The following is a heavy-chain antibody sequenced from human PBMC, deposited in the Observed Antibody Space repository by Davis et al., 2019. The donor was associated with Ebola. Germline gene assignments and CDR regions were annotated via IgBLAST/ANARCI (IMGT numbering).Heavy chain of an antibody. CDR1: GLVFSSYV. J-gene: IGHJ3*01. CDR2: LGLSADT. Sequence: PVGSLRLSCAASGLVFSSYVMSWVRRAPGKGLEWVSTLGLSADTYYADSVKGRFTISRDNSKNTLHLQMNSLRVEDTAIYYCAKDTSNVWFDVWGQGKMVTVSS. V-gene: IGHV3-23*01. CDR3: AKDTSNVWFDV. D-gene: IGHD6-19*01.